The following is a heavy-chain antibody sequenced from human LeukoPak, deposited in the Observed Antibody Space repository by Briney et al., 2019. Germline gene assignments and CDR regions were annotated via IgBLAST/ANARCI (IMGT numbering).Heavy chain of an antibody. V-gene: IGHV3-11*04. Sequence: GGSLRLSCAASGFTFSDYYMSWIRQAPGKGLEWGSYISSSGSTIYYADSVKGRFTISRDNAKNSLYLQMNSLRAEDTAVYYCARSRPSRYCSGGSCTHHAFDIWGQGTMVTVSS. D-gene: IGHD2-15*01. J-gene: IGHJ3*02. CDR1: GFTFSDYY. CDR3: ARSRPSRYCSGGSCTHHAFDI. CDR2: ISSSGSTI.